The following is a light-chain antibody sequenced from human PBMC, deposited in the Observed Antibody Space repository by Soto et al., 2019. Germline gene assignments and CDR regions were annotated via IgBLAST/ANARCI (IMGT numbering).Light chain of an antibody. V-gene: IGKV1-39*01. Sequence: DIQMTQSPSSLSASVGDRVTITCRASQSISSYLNWYQQKPGKAPKLLIYAASSLQSGVPSRFSGSGSGTDFTLTISXLQPEDFATYYCQQSYSTPLTFGGGTKVDIK. J-gene: IGKJ4*01. CDR1: QSISSY. CDR3: QQSYSTPLT. CDR2: AAS.